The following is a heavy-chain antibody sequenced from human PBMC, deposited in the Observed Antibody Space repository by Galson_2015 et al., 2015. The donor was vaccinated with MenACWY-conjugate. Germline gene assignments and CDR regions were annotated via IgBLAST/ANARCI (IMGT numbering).Heavy chain of an antibody. V-gene: IGHV1-18*01. CDR1: GYTFTSYG. CDR2: ISAYNGNT. J-gene: IGHJ6*02. D-gene: IGHD1-26*01. Sequence: SVKVSCKASGYTFTSYGISWVRQAPGQGLEWMGWISAYNGNTNYAQKLQGRVTMTTDTSTSTAYMELRSLRSDDTAVYYCARSGSGSYEDYCYYGMDVWGQGTTVTVSS. CDR3: ARSGSGSYEDYCYYGMDV.